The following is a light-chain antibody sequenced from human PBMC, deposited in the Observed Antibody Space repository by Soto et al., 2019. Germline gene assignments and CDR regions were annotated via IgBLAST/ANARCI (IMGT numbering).Light chain of an antibody. CDR2: GAS. J-gene: IGKJ1*01. CDR1: QSVSSHY. Sequence: SVLTQSPGTLSLSPGERATLSCRASQSVSSHYLAWYQQKPGQAPRLLIYGASSRATGIPDRFRGSGSGTDFTLTISRLEPEDFAVYYCQQYASSSRTFGPGTNVDI. CDR3: QQYASSSRT. V-gene: IGKV3-20*01.